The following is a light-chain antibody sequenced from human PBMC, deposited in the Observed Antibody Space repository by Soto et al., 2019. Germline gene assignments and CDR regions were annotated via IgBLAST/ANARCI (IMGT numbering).Light chain of an antibody. Sequence: DIQMTQSPSSLSASVGDRVTITCQASQDINNYLNWYQQKPGKAPKLLIYGASNLETGVPSRFSGGGYGTHFTFTITSLRPEDFATYYCQQYDSLAQCTFGGGTKVEIE. V-gene: IGKV1-33*01. CDR1: QDINNY. CDR3: QQYDSLAQCT. CDR2: GAS. J-gene: IGKJ4*01.